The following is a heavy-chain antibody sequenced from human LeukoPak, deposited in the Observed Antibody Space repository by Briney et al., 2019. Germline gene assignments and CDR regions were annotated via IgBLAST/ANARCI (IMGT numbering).Heavy chain of an antibody. Sequence: GGSLRLSCAASGFTFSSHWMHWVRQAPGKGLVWVSRIDSDGRITTYADSVKGRFTISRDNAKNTLYLQMNTLRDEDTAVYYCARDYNWNPPDYWGQGTLVTVSS. J-gene: IGHJ4*02. CDR2: IDSDGRIT. V-gene: IGHV3-74*01. D-gene: IGHD1-1*01. CDR3: ARDYNWNPPDY. CDR1: GFTFSSHW.